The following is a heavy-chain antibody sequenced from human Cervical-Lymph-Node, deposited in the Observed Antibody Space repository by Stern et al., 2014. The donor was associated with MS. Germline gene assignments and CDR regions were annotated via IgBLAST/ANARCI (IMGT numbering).Heavy chain of an antibody. CDR2: IKSKTDGGTT. CDR1: GFTFSEAW. J-gene: IGHJ4*02. V-gene: IGHV3-15*01. D-gene: IGHD3-9*01. Sequence: EVQLVESGGGLVKPGGSLRLSCAASGFTFSEAWLSWVRQPPGKGLEWVGRIKSKTDGGTTDYAAPVKGRFTISRDDSENTLYLLMNGLKAEDTAVYYCTTLYDMGYWGQGTLVTVSS. CDR3: TTLYDMGY.